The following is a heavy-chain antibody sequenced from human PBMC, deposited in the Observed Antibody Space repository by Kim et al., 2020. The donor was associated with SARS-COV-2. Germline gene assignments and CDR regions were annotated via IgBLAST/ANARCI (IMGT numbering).Heavy chain of an antibody. V-gene: IGHV3-23*01. D-gene: IGHD3-9*01. CDR2: ISGGGDNS. CDR3: AKETTYYDILTDMDV. Sequence: GGSLRLSCAASGFAFSRSAMNWVRQSPGQGPEWVSAISGGGDNSYYADSVKGRFTISRDNSKNTLYLQMNSLRAEDTAVYYCAKETTYYDILTDMDVWGQGTTVTVSS. J-gene: IGHJ6*02. CDR1: GFAFSRSA.